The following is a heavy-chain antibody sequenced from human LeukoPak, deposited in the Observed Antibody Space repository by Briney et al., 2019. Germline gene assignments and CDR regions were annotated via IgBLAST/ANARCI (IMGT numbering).Heavy chain of an antibody. D-gene: IGHD2-2*03. CDR1: GFTFSSYS. CDR2: ISSSSSYI. J-gene: IGHJ6*03. Sequence: GGSLRLSCAASGFTFSSYSMNWVRQAPGKGLERVSSISSSSSYIYYADSVKGRFTISRDNAKNSLYLQMNSLRAEDTAVYYCARDGGYCSSTRCDYYYYMDVWGKGTTVTVSS. CDR3: ARDGGYCSSTRCDYYYYMDV. V-gene: IGHV3-21*01.